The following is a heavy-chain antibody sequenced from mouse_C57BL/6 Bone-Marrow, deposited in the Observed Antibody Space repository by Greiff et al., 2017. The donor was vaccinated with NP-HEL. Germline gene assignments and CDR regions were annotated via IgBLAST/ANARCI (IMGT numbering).Heavy chain of an antibody. J-gene: IGHJ3*01. D-gene: IGHD1-1*02. Sequence: EVMLVESGGGLVQPKGSLKLSCAASGFSFNTYAMNWVRQAPGKGLEWVARIRSKSNNYATYYADSVKDRFTISRDDSESMLYLQMNNLKTADTAMYYCVRSYGRGFAYWGQGTLVTVSA. CDR1: GFSFNTYA. V-gene: IGHV10-1*01. CDR3: VRSYGRGFAY. CDR2: IRSKSNNYAT.